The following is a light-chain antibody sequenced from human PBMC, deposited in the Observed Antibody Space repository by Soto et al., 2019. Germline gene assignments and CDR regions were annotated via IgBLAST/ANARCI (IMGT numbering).Light chain of an antibody. CDR3: AAWDDSLSGVV. J-gene: IGLJ2*01. CDR2: RNN. Sequence: QLVLTQPPSASGTPGQRVTISCSGSSSNIGSNYVYWYQQLPGTAPKLLIYRNNQRPSWVPDRFSGSKSGTSASLAISGLRSEDEADYYCAAWDDSLSGVVFGGGTKLTVL. V-gene: IGLV1-47*01. CDR1: SSNIGSNY.